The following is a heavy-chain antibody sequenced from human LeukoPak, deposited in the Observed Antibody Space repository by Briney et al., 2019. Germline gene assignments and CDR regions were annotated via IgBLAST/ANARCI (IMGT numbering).Heavy chain of an antibody. CDR3: ARSYPTVHHLTGYYRPLDY. D-gene: IGHD3-9*01. CDR1: GYTFTGYY. CDR2: LNPNSGGT. J-gene: IGHJ4*02. V-gene: IGHV1-2*06. Sequence: ASVKVSCKASGYTFTGYYMHWVRQAPGQGLEWMGRLNPNSGGTNYAQKFQGRVTMTRDTSISTAYMELSRLRSDDTAVYYCARSYPTVHHLTGYYRPLDYWGQGTLVTVSS.